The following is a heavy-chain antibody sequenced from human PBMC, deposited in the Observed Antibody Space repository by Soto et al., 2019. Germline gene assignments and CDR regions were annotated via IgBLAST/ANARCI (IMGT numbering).Heavy chain of an antibody. CDR3: AKDWCSGTTCYCLEN. CDR2: VSGSSGRK. V-gene: IGHV3-23*01. Sequence: EVQLLESGGGLVQPGGSLRLSCAASGCTFSSYAMSWVRQAPGKGLEWVASVSGSSGRKSYADPVKGRFTISRDNSKSTVYLQMNSLRAEDTAVYFCAKDWCSGTTCYCLENWGQGTLVTVSS. J-gene: IGHJ4*02. CDR1: GCTFSSYA. D-gene: IGHD1-7*01.